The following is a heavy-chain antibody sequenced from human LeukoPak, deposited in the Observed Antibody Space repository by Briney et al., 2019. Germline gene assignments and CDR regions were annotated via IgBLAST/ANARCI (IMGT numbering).Heavy chain of an antibody. V-gene: IGHV3-21*01. CDR1: GFTFSSYS. J-gene: IGHJ5*02. Sequence: GGSLRLSCAASGFTFSSYSMNWVRQAPGKGLEWVSSISSSSSYIYYADSVKGRFTISRDNAKNSLYLQMNSLRAEDTAVYNCAVPGLGIGFDPWGQGTLVTVSS. CDR3: AVPGLGIGFDP. CDR2: ISSSSSYI. D-gene: IGHD1-14*01.